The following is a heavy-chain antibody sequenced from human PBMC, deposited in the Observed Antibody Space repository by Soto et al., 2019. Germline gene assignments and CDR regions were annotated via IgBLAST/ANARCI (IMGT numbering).Heavy chain of an antibody. CDR1: GFTLSCNW. CDR3: ARDRFFFLPHFLVDIVSYYFYT. V-gene: IGHV3-7*03. D-gene: IGHD2-2*03. J-gene: IGHJ4*02. Sequence: GWSLRIACAASGFTLSCNWMSWVRQAPGKGVEWVANIKQDGSEKYYVDSVKGRFTISRDNAKNSLYLKMNSLRAEDTAVYYCARDRFFFLPHFLVDIVSYYFYTCGQHTLVTVSA. CDR2: IKQDGSEK.